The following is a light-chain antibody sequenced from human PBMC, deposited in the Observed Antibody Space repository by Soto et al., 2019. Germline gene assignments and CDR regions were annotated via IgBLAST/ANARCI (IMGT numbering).Light chain of an antibody. J-gene: IGKJ3*01. CDR1: QTISSY. CDR3: QQNYNTPLT. Sequence: DIEMTQSPSSLSASVGDRVTITCRASQTISSYLTWYHQKPGKAPKLLIYAVSNLQSGGPSRFSGSGTGTDFTLTISSLQPEDFGTYYCQQNYNTPLTFGPGTNVAIK. V-gene: IGKV1-39*01. CDR2: AVS.